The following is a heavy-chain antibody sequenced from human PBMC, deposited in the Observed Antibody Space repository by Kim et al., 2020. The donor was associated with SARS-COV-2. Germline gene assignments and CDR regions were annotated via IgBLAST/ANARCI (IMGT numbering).Heavy chain of an antibody. CDR3: AKDIVVVPAAVFDY. J-gene: IGHJ4*02. V-gene: IGHV3-23*01. D-gene: IGHD2-2*01. Sequence: ADSVKGRFTISRDNSKNTLYLQMNSLRAEDTAVYYCAKDIVVVPAAVFDYWGQGTLVTVSS.